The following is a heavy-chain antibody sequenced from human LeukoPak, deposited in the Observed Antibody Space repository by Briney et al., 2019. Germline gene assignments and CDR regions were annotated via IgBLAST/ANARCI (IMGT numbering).Heavy chain of an antibody. CDR2: IYYSGST. J-gene: IGHJ2*01. CDR3: ARVSRIWFGELLSQPYWYFDL. D-gene: IGHD3-10*01. V-gene: IGHV4-31*03. CDR1: GGSISSSSYY. Sequence: SETLSLTCTVSGGSISSSSYYWGWIRQHPGKGLEWIGYIYYSGSTYYNPSLKSRVTISVDTSKNQFPLKLSSVTAADTAVYYCARVSRIWFGELLSQPYWYFDLWGRGTLVTVSS.